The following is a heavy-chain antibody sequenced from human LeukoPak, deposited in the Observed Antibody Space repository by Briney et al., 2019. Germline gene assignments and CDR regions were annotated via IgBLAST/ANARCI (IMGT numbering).Heavy chain of an antibody. J-gene: IGHJ4*02. V-gene: IGHV3-30*02. Sequence: GGSLRLSCAASGFTFDSYGMHWVRQAPGKGLEWVAFIRSDGNNKYYAGSVKGRFTISRDNSKNTLYLQMNSLRAEDTAVYYCAKTLNMVRGVTTDYWGQGTPVTVSS. CDR3: AKTLNMVRGVTTDY. D-gene: IGHD3-10*01. CDR2: IRSDGNNK. CDR1: GFTFDSYG.